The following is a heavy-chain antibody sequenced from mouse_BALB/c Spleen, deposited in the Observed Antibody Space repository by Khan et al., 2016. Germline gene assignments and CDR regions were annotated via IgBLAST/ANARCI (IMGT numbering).Heavy chain of an antibody. CDR2: INTNTGEP. V-gene: IGHV9-3*02. CDR1: EYTFTNYG. J-gene: IGHJ4*01. Sequence: QIQLVQSGPELKKPGETVKISCKASEYTFTNYGMNWVKQAPGKGLKWMGWINTNTGEPTYAEEFKGRFAFSLDAAASTAYLQINNLRNEDSATYFCARPGDYTYYAMDYGGQGTSVTVSS. D-gene: IGHD2-13*01. CDR3: ARPGDYTYYAMDY.